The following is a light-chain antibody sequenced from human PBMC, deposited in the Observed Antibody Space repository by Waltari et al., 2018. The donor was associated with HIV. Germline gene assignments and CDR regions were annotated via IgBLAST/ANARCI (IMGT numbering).Light chain of an antibody. CDR1: SSHVGGYNY. CDR3: SSYAGSNNLV. J-gene: IGLJ2*01. V-gene: IGLV2-8*01. CDR2: EVS. Sequence: QSALTQPPSASGSPGQSVTISCTGTSSHVGGYNYVSWYHPHPGKAPNLMIYEVSKRPSGVPDRFSGSKSGNTASLTVSGLQAEDEADYYCSSYAGSNNLVFGGGTKLTVL.